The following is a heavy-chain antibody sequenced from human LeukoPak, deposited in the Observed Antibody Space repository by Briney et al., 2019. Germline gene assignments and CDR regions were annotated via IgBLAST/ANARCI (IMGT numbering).Heavy chain of an antibody. Sequence: GGSLRLSCAASGFTVSSNYMSWVRQAPGKGLEWVSVIYSGRGTNYADSVKGRFTISRDNSKNTLYLQMNSLRAEDTAVYYCARDKSGSYYARLWFDPWGQGTLVTVSS. CDR1: GFTVSSNY. J-gene: IGHJ5*02. CDR3: ARDKSGSYYARLWFDP. CDR2: IYSGRGT. D-gene: IGHD1-26*01. V-gene: IGHV3-66*01.